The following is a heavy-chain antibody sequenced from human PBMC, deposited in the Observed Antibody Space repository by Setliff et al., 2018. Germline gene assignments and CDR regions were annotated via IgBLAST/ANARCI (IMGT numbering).Heavy chain of an antibody. CDR2: ISGSSGNT. D-gene: IGHD3-3*01. V-gene: IGHV3-23*01. J-gene: IGHJ4*02. CDR1: GFTFSSYA. Sequence: GGSLRLSCVASGFTFSSYAMSWVRQAPGKGLEWVSAISGSSGNTFYADSVKGRFTISRENSKDTLYLQMNSLRAEDTAVYYCAKNYNFWSGYYTIRGYYFDYWGQGALVTVSS. CDR3: AKNYNFWSGYYTIRGYYFDY.